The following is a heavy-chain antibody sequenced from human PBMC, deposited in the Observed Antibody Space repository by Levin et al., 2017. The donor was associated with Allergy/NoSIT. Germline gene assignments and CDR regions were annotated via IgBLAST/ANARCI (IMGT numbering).Heavy chain of an antibody. V-gene: IGHV4-31*03. J-gene: IGHJ4*02. D-gene: IGHD1/OR15-1a*01. CDR2: IYYSGNT. CDR1: GDSISSGDYY. Sequence: PSETLSLTCTVSGDSISSGDYYWSWIRQHPGTGLEWIGYIYYSGNTYYNASLKSRVTISVDTSKNQFSLKLSSVTAADTAVYYCARGQSRTSNNWDKASFDYWGQGTLVSVSS. CDR3: ARGQSRTSNNWDKASFDY.